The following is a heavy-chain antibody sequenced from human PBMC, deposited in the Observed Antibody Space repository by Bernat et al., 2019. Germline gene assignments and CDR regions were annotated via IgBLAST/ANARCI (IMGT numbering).Heavy chain of an antibody. CDR3: ARAGSIAAAWNSYYYMDV. V-gene: IGHV1-18*01. D-gene: IGHD6-13*01. CDR2: ISAYNGNT. CDR1: GYTFTSYG. Sequence: QVQLVQSGAEVKKPGASVKVSCKASGYTFTSYGISWVRQAPGQGLEWMGWISAYNGNTNYAQKLQGRVTITRDTSASTAYMELSSLRSEDTAVYYCARAGSIAAAWNSYYYMDVWGKGTTVTVSS. J-gene: IGHJ6*03.